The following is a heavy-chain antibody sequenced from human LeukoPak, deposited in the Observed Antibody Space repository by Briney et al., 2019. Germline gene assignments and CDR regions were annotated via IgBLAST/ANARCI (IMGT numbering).Heavy chain of an antibody. V-gene: IGHV3-23*01. J-gene: IGHJ5*02. D-gene: IGHD3-3*01. Sequence: GGSLRLSCAASGFIFSSYAISWVRQAPGKGLEWVLGIRTSGETFYADSVKGRFTISRDISKSTVYLQMSSLRAEDSAIYYCATLSYDVWTGINWFDPWGQGTLVTVSS. CDR2: IRTSGET. CDR3: ATLSYDVWTGINWFDP. CDR1: GFIFSSYA.